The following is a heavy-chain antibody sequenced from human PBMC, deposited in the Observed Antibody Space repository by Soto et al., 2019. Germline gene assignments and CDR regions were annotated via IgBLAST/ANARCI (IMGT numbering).Heavy chain of an antibody. CDR3: TTVHYYDSSGRIDY. Sequence: KPGGSLRLSCAASGFTFSNAWMSWVRQAPGKGLEWVGRIKSKTDGGTTDYAAPVKGRFTISRDDSKNTLYLQMNSLKTEDTAVYYCTTVHYYDSSGRIDYWGQGTLVTVSS. V-gene: IGHV3-15*01. CDR2: IKSKTDGGTT. CDR1: GFTFSNAW. J-gene: IGHJ4*02. D-gene: IGHD3-22*01.